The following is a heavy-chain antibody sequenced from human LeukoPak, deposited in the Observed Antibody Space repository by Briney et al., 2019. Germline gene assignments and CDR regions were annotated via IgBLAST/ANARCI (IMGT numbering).Heavy chain of an antibody. Sequence: PSETLSLTCAVYGGSFSGYYWSWIRQPPGKGLEWIGEINHSGSTNYNPSLKSRVTISVDTSKNQFSLKLTSVTAADTAVYYCARDHGSSWYTFDYWGQGNLVTVSS. D-gene: IGHD6-13*01. CDR2: INHSGST. CDR1: GGSFSGYY. CDR3: ARDHGSSWYTFDY. V-gene: IGHV4-34*01. J-gene: IGHJ4*02.